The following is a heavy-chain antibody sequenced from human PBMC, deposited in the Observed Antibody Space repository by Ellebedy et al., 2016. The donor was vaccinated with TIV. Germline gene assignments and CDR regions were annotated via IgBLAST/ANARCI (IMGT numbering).Heavy chain of an antibody. Sequence: GESLKISCAASGFTFSDYYMSWIRQAPGKGLEWVSYISSRSSYSNYTDSVKGRLTISRDNAKNSLYLQMNSLRAEDTAVYYCARNGYEDVWGSYHHDYWGQGALVTVSS. CDR1: GFTFSDYY. J-gene: IGHJ4*02. CDR2: ISSRSSYS. CDR3: ARNGYEDVWGSYHHDY. V-gene: IGHV3-11*06. D-gene: IGHD3-16*02.